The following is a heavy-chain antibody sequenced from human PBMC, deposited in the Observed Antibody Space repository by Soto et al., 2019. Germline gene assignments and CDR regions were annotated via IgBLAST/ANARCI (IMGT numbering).Heavy chain of an antibody. J-gene: IGHJ4*02. Sequence: SETLSLTCTVSGGSISSYYWSWLRQPPGKGLEWIGYIYYSGSTNYNPSLKSRVTMSVDTSKNQISLKLSSVSAADTAVYYCARGNGRSFYWGQGTLVTVSS. CDR3: ARGNGRSFY. CDR1: GGSISSYY. D-gene: IGHD2-8*01. CDR2: IYYSGST. V-gene: IGHV4-59*01.